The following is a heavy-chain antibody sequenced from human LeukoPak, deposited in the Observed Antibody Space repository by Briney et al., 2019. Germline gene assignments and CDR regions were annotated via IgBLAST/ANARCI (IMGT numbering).Heavy chain of an antibody. J-gene: IGHJ5*02. CDR2: INPSGGST. CDR3: ARDPTRGVGRPYNWFDP. Sequence: ASVKVSCKASGYTFTSYYMHWVRQAPGQGLEWMGIINPSGGSTSYAQKFQGRVTMTRDMSTSTVYMELSSLRSEDTAVYYCARDPTRGVGRPYNWFDPWGQGTLVTVSS. CDR1: GYTFTSYY. D-gene: IGHD2-15*01. V-gene: IGHV1-46*01.